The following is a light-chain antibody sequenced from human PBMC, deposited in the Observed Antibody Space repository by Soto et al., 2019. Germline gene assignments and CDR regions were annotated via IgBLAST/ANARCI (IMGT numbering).Light chain of an antibody. CDR3: QQSNSYSRT. V-gene: IGKV1-5*03. J-gene: IGKJ1*01. CDR1: QSISNW. CDR2: KAS. Sequence: DIEMTQSPSTLSASVGDRVTITCRASQSISNWLAWYQQKPGKAPKLLIYKASSLESGVPSRFSGSGSGTEFTLTISSLQPDDFATYYCQQSNSYSRTFGQGTTVEIK.